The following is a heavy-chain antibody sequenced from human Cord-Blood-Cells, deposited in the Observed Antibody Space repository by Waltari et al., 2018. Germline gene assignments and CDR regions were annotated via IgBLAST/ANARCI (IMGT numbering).Heavy chain of an antibody. D-gene: IGHD3-3*01. V-gene: IGHV1-24*01. CDR3: ATRITIFGVVIDAFDI. J-gene: IGHJ3*02. CDR1: GYTLTELS. Sequence: QVQLVQSGAEVKKPGASVKVSCKVSGYTLTELSLHWVRQAPGKGLEWMGGFDPEDGETMYAQKFQGRVTMTEDTSTDTAYMELSSLRSEDTAVYYCATRITIFGVVIDAFDIWGQGTMVTVSS. CDR2: FDPEDGET.